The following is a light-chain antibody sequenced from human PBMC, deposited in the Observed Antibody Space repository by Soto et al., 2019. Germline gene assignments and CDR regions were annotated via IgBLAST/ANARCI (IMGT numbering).Light chain of an antibody. CDR2: DAS. J-gene: IGKJ5*01. Sequence: EIVMTQSPATLSVSPGERATLSCRASQSVSSNLAWHQQKPGQAPRLLIYDASTRATGIPARFSGSGSGTEFTLTISSLQSEDFAVYYFQQYDNWPPITFGQGTRLEIK. CDR1: QSVSSN. CDR3: QQYDNWPPIT. V-gene: IGKV3-15*01.